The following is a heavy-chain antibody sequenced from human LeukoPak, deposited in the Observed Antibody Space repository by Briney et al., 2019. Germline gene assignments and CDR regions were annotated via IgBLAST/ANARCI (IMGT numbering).Heavy chain of an antibody. J-gene: IGHJ4*02. CDR3: ARVLGYCSGGSCYGYFDY. D-gene: IGHD2-15*01. Sequence: SETLSLTCTVSGGSISSYYWSWIRQPAGKGLEWIGRISSSGSTNYNPSLKSRVTISVDTSKNQFSLKLSSVTAADTAVYYCARVLGYCSGGSCYGYFDYWGQGTLVTVSS. V-gene: IGHV4-4*07. CDR2: ISSSGST. CDR1: GGSISSYY.